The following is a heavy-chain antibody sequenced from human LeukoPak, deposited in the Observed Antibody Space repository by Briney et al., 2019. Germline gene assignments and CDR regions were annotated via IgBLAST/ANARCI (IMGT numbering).Heavy chain of an antibody. D-gene: IGHD5-12*01. CDR1: GFTVSSNY. Sequence: GGSLRLSCAASGFTVSSNYMSWVRQAPGKGLEWVSVIYSGGSTYYADSVKGRFTISRDDSKNTLYLLMNSLRPEDTAVYYCAKDFYGGFGGYDSYFFDFWGQGTLVTVSS. CDR3: AKDFYGGFGGYDSYFFDF. CDR2: IYSGGST. J-gene: IGHJ4*02. V-gene: IGHV3-66*01.